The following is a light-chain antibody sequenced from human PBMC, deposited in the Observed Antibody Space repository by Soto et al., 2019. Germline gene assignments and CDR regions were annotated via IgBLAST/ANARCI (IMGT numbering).Light chain of an antibody. CDR2: AAS. V-gene: IGKV1-12*01. CDR3: QQANTFPIT. Sequence: IQMTQSPSSVSANVGDRVTITCRASQYISTWLAWHQQKPGKAPKLLIYAASTLQDGVPSRLSCSGSVTDYTLTISSLQPEDFPTYYCQQANTFPITFCQGTLLEIK. CDR1: QYISTW. J-gene: IGKJ5*01.